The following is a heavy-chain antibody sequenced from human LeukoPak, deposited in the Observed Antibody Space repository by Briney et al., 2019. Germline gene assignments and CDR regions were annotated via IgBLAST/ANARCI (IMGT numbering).Heavy chain of an antibody. CDR2: ISAYNGNT. Sequence: ASVNVSCKASGYTFTSYGISWVRQAPGQGLEWMGWISAYNGNTNYAQKLQGRVTMTTDTSTSTAYMELRSLRSDDTAVYYCARPRRPYGDSEGYYGMDVWGQGTTVTVSS. D-gene: IGHD4-17*01. V-gene: IGHV1-18*01. CDR3: ARPRRPYGDSEGYYGMDV. J-gene: IGHJ6*02. CDR1: GYTFTSYG.